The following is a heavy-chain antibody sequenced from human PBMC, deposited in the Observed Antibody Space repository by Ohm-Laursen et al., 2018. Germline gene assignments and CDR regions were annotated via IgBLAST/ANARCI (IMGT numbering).Heavy chain of an antibody. CDR3: ARGVWNYLFRPAEYFQH. V-gene: IGHV4-31*03. CDR1: GGSISSGGYY. D-gene: IGHD1-7*01. CDR2: IYYSGST. J-gene: IGHJ1*01. Sequence: TLSLTCTVSGGSISSGGYYWSWIRQHPGKGLEWIGYIYYSGSTYYNPSLKSRVTISVDTSKNQFSLKLSSVTAADTAVYYCARGVWNYLFRPAEYFQHWGQGTLVTVSS.